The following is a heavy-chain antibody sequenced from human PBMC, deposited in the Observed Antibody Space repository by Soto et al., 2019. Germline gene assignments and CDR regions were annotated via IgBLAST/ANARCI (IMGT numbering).Heavy chain of an antibody. Sequence: SETLSLTCTVSGASISSGEYYWTWIRQPPGKGLEWIAYIYYSGSTYYNPSLKSRVIISVDTSKNQFSLKLNSVTAADTAVYYCASLDTTMVLDYWGQGTLVTVSS. J-gene: IGHJ4*02. D-gene: IGHD5-18*01. CDR2: IYYSGST. CDR1: GASISSGEYY. V-gene: IGHV4-30-4*01. CDR3: ASLDTTMVLDY.